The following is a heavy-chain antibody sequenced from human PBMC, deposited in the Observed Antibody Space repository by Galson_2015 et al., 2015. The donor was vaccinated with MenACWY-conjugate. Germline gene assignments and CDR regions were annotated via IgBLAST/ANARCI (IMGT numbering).Heavy chain of an antibody. CDR2: ISGSGGDT. CDR1: GFTFSNYA. D-gene: IGHD2-15*01. J-gene: IGHJ2*01. CDR3: AKVKGILFADNCYFDL. V-gene: IGHV3-23*01. Sequence: SLRLSCAASGFTFSNYAMSWVRQAPGKGLEWVSGISGSGGDTDYADSVKGRFTISRDNSKNTLYLQMNSLRAEDTAVYYCAKVKGILFADNCYFDLWGRGTLVTVSS.